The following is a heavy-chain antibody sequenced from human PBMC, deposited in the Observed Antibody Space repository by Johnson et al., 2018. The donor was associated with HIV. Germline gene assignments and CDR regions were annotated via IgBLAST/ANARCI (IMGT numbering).Heavy chain of an antibody. Sequence: VQLVESGGGVVQPGGSLRLSCAASGFTFSSYGMHWVRQAPGKGLEWVSGINWNGGSTGYADSVKGRFTISRDNAKNSLYLQMNSLRAEDTAVYYCAREGGVTMVDGFDIWGQGTMVTVSS. CDR1: GFTFSSYG. D-gene: IGHD3-10*01. J-gene: IGHJ3*02. CDR3: AREGGVTMVDGFDI. V-gene: IGHV3-20*04. CDR2: INWNGGST.